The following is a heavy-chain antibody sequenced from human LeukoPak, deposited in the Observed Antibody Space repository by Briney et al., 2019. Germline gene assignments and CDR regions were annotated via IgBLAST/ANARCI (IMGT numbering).Heavy chain of an antibody. J-gene: IGHJ2*01. V-gene: IGHV4-61*02. Sequence: SQTLSLTCTVSGGSISSGSYYWNWIRQPAGKGLEWIGRIYTSGSPNYNPSLKSRVTMSVDTSKNQFSLKLSSVTAADTAVYYCARLTSSWYQDWYFDLWGRGTLVTVSS. D-gene: IGHD6-13*01. CDR2: IYTSGSP. CDR3: ARLTSSWYQDWYFDL. CDR1: GGSISSGSYY.